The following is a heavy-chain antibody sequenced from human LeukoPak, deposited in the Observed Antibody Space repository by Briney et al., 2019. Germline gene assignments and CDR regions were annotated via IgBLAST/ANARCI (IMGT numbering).Heavy chain of an antibody. J-gene: IGHJ4*02. V-gene: IGHV4-59*12. CDR2: ISYSGST. Sequence: PSETLSLTCTVSGGSISSYYWSWIRQPPGKGLEWIGYISYSGSTNNNPSLRSRVTISLDTSKNQFSLKLSSVTAADTAVYYCARCAREQYYFDYWGQGTLVTVSS. CDR3: ARCAREQYYFDY. CDR1: GGSISSYY. D-gene: IGHD6-19*01.